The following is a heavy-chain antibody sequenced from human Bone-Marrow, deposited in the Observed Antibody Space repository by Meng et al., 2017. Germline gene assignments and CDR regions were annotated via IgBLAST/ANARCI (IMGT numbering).Heavy chain of an antibody. J-gene: IGHJ6*02. D-gene: IGHD6-19*01. Sequence: ASVKVSCKASGYTFTSYAMHWVRQAPGQRREWMGWINAGNGNTKYSQKFQGRVTITRDTSASTAYMELSSLRSEDTAVYYCARGAVAGEGYYYGMDVWGQGTTVTVSS. V-gene: IGHV1-3*01. CDR1: GYTFTSYA. CDR2: INAGNGNT. CDR3: ARGAVAGEGYYYGMDV.